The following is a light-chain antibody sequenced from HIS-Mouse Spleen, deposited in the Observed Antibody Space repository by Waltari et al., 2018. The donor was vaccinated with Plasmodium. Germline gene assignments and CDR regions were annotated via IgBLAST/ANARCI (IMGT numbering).Light chain of an antibody. CDR1: ALPKKY. V-gene: IGLV3-10*01. CDR2: EDS. Sequence: SYALTQPPSVSVSPGQTARIPCSGDALPKKYAYSYQQKSGQAPVLVIDEDSKRPSGIPERFSGSSSGTMATLTISGAQVEDEADYYCYSTDSSGNHRVFGGGTKLTVL. CDR3: YSTDSSGNHRV. J-gene: IGLJ3*02.